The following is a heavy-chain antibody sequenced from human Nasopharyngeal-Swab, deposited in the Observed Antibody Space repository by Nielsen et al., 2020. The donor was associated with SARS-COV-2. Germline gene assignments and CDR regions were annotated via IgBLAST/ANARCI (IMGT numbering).Heavy chain of an antibody. Sequence: SQTLSLTGAISGDSVSSNNAGWNWIRQSPSRGLEWLGRTYYGSKWYNHYAPSVKSRVTIKPDTSKNQFSLQMDSVTPEDSAVYYCARGFLQTGFDYWGQGTLVTVSS. CDR3: ARGFLQTGFDY. CDR2: TYYGSKWYN. D-gene: IGHD3-9*01. CDR1: GDSVSSNNAG. V-gene: IGHV6-1*01. J-gene: IGHJ4*02.